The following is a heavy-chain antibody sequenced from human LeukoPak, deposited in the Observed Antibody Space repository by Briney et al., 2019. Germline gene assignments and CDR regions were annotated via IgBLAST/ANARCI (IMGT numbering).Heavy chain of an antibody. CDR3: ARNRIAVAVGNFDY. CDR1: GGSFSGYY. J-gene: IGHJ4*02. CDR2: INHSGST. D-gene: IGHD6-19*01. V-gene: IGHV4-34*01. Sequence: KSSETLSLTCAVYGGSFSGYYWSWIRQPPGKGLEWIGEINHSGSTNYNPSLKSRVTISVDTSKNQFSLKLSSVTAADTAVYYCARNRIAVAVGNFDYWGQGTLVTVSS.